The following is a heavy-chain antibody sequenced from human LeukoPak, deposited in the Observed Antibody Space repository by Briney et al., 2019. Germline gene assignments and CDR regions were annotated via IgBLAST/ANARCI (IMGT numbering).Heavy chain of an antibody. CDR3: ARDRWRGQQPYY. J-gene: IGHJ4*02. CDR2: INPNSGGT. Sequence: ASVKVSCKASGYTFTCYYMHWVRQAPGQGLEWMGWINPNSGGTNYAQKFQGRVTMTRDTSISTAYMELSRLRSDDTAVYYCARDRWRGQQPYYWGQGTLVTVSS. V-gene: IGHV1-2*02. D-gene: IGHD6-13*01. CDR1: GYTFTCYY.